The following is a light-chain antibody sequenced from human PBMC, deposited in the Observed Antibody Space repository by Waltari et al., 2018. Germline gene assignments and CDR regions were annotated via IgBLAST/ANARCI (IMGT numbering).Light chain of an antibody. Sequence: DIQLTQSPSSLSASVGDRVTIVCRANQRINSYLNWYQQKPGEAPKLLVQAASTLSIGFPSRFSGSGYATDFTLTIASLHPEDFATYYCQQGYGSAWTFGQGTKVE. CDR3: QQGYGSAWT. V-gene: IGKV1-39*01. CDR2: AAS. CDR1: QRINSY. J-gene: IGKJ1*01.